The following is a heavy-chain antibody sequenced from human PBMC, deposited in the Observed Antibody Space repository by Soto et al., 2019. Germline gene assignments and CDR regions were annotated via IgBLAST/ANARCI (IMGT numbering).Heavy chain of an antibody. CDR1: GYTFTGYY. CDR3: ARGPRRPLYGGNSPFDY. CDR2: INPNSGGT. Sequence: ASVKVSCKASGYTFTGYYMHWVRQAPGQGLEWMGWINPNSGGTNYAQKFQGWVTMTRDTSISTAYMELSRLRSDDTAVYYCARGPRRPLYGGNSPFDYWGQGTLVTVSS. J-gene: IGHJ4*02. V-gene: IGHV1-2*04. D-gene: IGHD4-17*01.